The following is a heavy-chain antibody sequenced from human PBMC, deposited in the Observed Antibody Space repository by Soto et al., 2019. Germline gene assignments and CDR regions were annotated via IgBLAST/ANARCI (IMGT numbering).Heavy chain of an antibody. V-gene: IGHV3-66*01. J-gene: IGHJ6*04. CDR1: RFTVSSKY. CDR3: ARDDVLCDGGRCYGIPVDV. D-gene: IGHD2-15*01. CDR2: IQSGGTT. Sequence: EVQLVESGGGLVQPGGSLRLSCAASRFTVSSKYMTWVRQAPGKGLEWVSLIQSGGTTYYADSVKGRFTISRDTSENTLHLQMDSLRVEDTAVSYCARDDVLCDGGRCYGIPVDVWGKGATVTVSS.